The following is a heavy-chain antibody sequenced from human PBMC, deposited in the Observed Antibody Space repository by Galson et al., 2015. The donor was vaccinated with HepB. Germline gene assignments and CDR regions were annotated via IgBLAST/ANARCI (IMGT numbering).Heavy chain of an antibody. CDR1: GFTFRSYA. V-gene: IGHV3-30-3*01. D-gene: IGHD6-6*01. CDR3: ARDALAPRPGWFDP. J-gene: IGHJ5*02. CDR2: ISHDGSNK. Sequence: SLRLSCAASGFTFRSYAMHWVRQAPGKGLEWVAVISHDGSNKYYADSVKGRFTISRDNSKNTLYLQMDSLRAADTAVYYCARDALAPRPGWFDPWGQGTLVTVSS.